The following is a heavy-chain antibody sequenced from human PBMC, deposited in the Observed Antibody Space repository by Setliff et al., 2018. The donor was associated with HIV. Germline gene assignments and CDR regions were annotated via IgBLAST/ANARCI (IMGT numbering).Heavy chain of an antibody. J-gene: IGHJ4*02. CDR1: GGSTTSGGYH. V-gene: IGHV4-31*03. Sequence: KTSETLSLTCSVSGGSTTSGGYHWSWIRQHPGKGLEYIGYIYYSGSTYYNPSLKSRVTMSIDTSTQQFFLNVTSVTAADTAVYYCAGFSYNFWVYRFDHWGQGALVTVSS. CDR2: IYYSGST. D-gene: IGHD3-3*01. CDR3: AGFSYNFWVYRFDH.